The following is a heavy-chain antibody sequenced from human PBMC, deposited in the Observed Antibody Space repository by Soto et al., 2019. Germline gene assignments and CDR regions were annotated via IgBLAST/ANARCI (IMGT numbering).Heavy chain of an antibody. CDR2: ISGSGGST. D-gene: IGHD3-10*01. CDR3: AKEVTMGSPGALGY. Sequence: GGSLRLSCAASGFTFSIFAMSWVRQSPGKGLEWVSTISGSGGSTYYADAVKGRFTISRDNSMGTLYLQMKSLRVEDTAIYYCAKEVTMGSPGALGYWGQGALVTVSS. V-gene: IGHV3-23*01. CDR1: GFTFSIFA. J-gene: IGHJ4*02.